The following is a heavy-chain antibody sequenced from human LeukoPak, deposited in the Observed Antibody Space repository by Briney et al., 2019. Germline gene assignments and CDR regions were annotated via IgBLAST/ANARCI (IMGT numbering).Heavy chain of an antibody. CDR1: GGSISSYY. Sequence: SETLSLTCTVSGGSISSYYWSWIRQPPGKGLEWIGYIYYSGSTNYNPSLKSRVTISVDTSKNQFSLKLSSVTAADTAVYYCARDMGYGDYVRLGDYWGQGTLVTVSS. D-gene: IGHD4-17*01. J-gene: IGHJ4*02. CDR3: ARDMGYGDYVRLGDY. CDR2: IYYSGST. V-gene: IGHV4-59*01.